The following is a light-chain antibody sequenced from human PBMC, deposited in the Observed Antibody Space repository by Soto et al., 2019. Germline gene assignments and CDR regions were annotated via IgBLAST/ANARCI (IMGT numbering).Light chain of an antibody. CDR3: QQYNSYSPT. J-gene: IGKJ1*01. Sequence: DIKITQSPSTLSASVKDRVTITCRASQSISTWLAWYQQEPGKAPKLLIHKASSLQSGVPSRFSGSGSGTDFTLTISSLHPDDFATYYCQQYNSYSPTFGQGTKV. CDR1: QSISTW. CDR2: KAS. V-gene: IGKV1-5*03.